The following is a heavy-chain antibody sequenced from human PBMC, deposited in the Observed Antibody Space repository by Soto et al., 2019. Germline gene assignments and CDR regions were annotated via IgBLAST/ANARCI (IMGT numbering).Heavy chain of an antibody. J-gene: IGHJ4*02. V-gene: IGHV3-23*01. CDR3: AKQWEDYDFWSGYSSFDY. CDR1: GFTFSSYA. CDR2: ISGSGGST. D-gene: IGHD3-3*01. Sequence: XGSLSPSCAASGFTFSSYALSWVRQAPGNGLEWVSAISGSGGSTYYADSVKGRFTISRDNSKNTLYLQMNSLRAEDTAVYYCAKQWEDYDFWSGYSSFDYWGQGPVVTVSS.